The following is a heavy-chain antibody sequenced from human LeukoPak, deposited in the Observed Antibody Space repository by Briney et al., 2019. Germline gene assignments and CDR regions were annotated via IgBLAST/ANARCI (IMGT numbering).Heavy chain of an antibody. J-gene: IGHJ3*02. CDR2: IYYSGST. CDR1: GGSISSSSYY. V-gene: IGHV4-39*07. D-gene: IGHD2-15*01. CDR3: ARDDCSGGSSYCAFDI. Sequence: SETLSLTCTVSGGSISSSSYYWGWIRQPPGKGLEWIGSIYYSGSTYYNPSLKSRVTISVDTSKNQFSLKLSSVTAADTAAYYCARDDCSGGSSYCAFDIWGQGTMVTVSS.